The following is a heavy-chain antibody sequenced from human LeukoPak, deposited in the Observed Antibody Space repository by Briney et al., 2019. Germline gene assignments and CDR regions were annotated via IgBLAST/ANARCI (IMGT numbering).Heavy chain of an antibody. CDR3: ARGPSVVYLDY. J-gene: IGHJ4*02. CDR2: IYYSGST. Sequence: SETLSLTCTVSGGSISSFYWSWIRQPPRKGLEWIGFIYYSGSTNCNPSLKSRVTMSVDTSKKQLSLKMRSVTAADTAVYYCARGPSVVYLDYWGQGTLVTVSS. V-gene: IGHV4-59*01. CDR1: GGSISSFY. D-gene: IGHD4-23*01.